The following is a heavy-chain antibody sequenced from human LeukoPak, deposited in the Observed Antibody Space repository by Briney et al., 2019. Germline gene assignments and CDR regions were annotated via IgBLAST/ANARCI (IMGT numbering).Heavy chain of an antibody. CDR3: ARGAYYYDSADVLDV. V-gene: IGHV3-30*02. CDR2: IRYGGGNK. CDR1: AFTFSGYG. D-gene: IGHD3-22*01. Sequence: GGSLRLSCVASAFTFSGYGMYWVRQAPGKGLEWVAFIRYGGGNKYYADSVKGRFTISRDNSKNTLYLQMNSLRAEDTAVYYCARGAYYYDSADVLDVWGQGTMVTVSS. J-gene: IGHJ3*01.